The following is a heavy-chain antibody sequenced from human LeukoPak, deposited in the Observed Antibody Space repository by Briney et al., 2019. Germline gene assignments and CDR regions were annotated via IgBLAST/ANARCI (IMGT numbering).Heavy chain of an antibody. V-gene: IGHV3-21*01. J-gene: IGHJ4*02. CDR3: ARECSSSCFGGFDY. Sequence: KSGGSLRLSCAASGFTLSSYSMNWVRQAPGKGLEWVSSISSSSSYIYYADSVKGRFTISRDSAKNSLYLQMNSLRAEDTAVYYCARECSSSCFGGFDYWGQGTLVTVSS. D-gene: IGHD6-13*01. CDR2: ISSSSSYI. CDR1: GFTLSSYS.